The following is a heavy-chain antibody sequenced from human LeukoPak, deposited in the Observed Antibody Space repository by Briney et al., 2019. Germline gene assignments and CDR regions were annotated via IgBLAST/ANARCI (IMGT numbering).Heavy chain of an antibody. Sequence: GGSLRLSCAASGFTVSSNYMSWVRQAPGKGLEWVSVIYSGGSTYYADSVKGRFTISRDNSKNTLYLQMNSLRAEDTAVYYCARVHSRSSFGMDVWGQGTTVTVSS. J-gene: IGHJ6*02. CDR3: ARVHSRSSFGMDV. V-gene: IGHV3-66*01. D-gene: IGHD6-6*01. CDR2: IYSGGST. CDR1: GFTVSSNY.